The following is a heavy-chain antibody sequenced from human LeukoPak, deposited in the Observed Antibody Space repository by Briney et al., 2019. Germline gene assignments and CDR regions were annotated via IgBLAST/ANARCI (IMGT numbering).Heavy chain of an antibody. CDR3: ARVIRYCSSTNCYNWLDP. D-gene: IGHD2-2*01. J-gene: IGHJ5*02. CDR1: GYTFINYG. Sequence: ASVKVSCKASGYTFINYGISWVRQAPGQGLEWMGWISAYNGNTNYAQKVQGRVTMTTDTSTSTGYMELRSLTSDDTAVYYCARVIRYCSSTNCYNWLDPWGQGTLVTVSS. V-gene: IGHV1-18*01. CDR2: ISAYNGNT.